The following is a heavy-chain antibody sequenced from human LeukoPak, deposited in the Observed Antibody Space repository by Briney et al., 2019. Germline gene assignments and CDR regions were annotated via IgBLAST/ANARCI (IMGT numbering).Heavy chain of an antibody. V-gene: IGHV3-9*01. D-gene: IGHD5-24*01. CDR3: AKDTGWLQFREFDY. CDR2: ISWNSGSI. Sequence: PGGSLRLSCAASGFTFDDYAMHWVRQAPGKGLEWVSGISWNSGSIGYADSVKGRFTISRDNAKNSLYLQMNSLRAEDTALYYCAKDTGWLQFREFDYWGQGTLVTVSS. CDR1: GFTFDDYA. J-gene: IGHJ4*02.